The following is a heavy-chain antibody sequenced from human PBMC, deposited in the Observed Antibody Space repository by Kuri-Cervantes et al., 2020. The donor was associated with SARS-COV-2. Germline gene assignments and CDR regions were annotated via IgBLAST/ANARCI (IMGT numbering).Heavy chain of an antibody. Sequence: GESLKISCAASGFTFSNYNMNWVRQAPGKGLEWVSSISSGSTYIYYADSVKGRFTISRDNAKNSLSLQLNSLRAEDTAVYYCARDLTPERYCSSTSCYTDYDFWSNYLADYWGQGTLVTVSS. CDR2: ISSGSTYI. CDR3: ARDLTPERYCSSTSCYTDYDFWSNYLADY. D-gene: IGHD2-2*02. J-gene: IGHJ4*02. V-gene: IGHV3-21*01. CDR1: GFTFSNYN.